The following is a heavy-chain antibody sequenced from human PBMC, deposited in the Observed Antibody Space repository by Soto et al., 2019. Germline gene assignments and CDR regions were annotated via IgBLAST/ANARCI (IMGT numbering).Heavy chain of an antibody. CDR1: GFTFSSYS. V-gene: IGHV3-21*01. CDR2: ISSSSSYI. Sequence: EVQLVESGGGLVKPGGSLRLSCAASGFTFSSYSMNWVRQAPGKGLEWVSSISSSSSYIYYADSVKGRFTISRDNAKNSLYLQMNSLRAEDTAVYYCARDLDIQLWVPQYYYYGMDVWGQGTTVTVSS. J-gene: IGHJ6*02. D-gene: IGHD5-18*01. CDR3: ARDLDIQLWVPQYYYYGMDV.